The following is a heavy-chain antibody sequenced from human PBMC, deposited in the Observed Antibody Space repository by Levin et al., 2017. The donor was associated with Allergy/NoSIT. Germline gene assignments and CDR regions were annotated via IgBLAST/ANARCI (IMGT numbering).Heavy chain of an antibody. CDR1: GGSFSGYY. J-gene: IGHJ5*02. CDR2: INHSGST. D-gene: IGHD3-10*01. V-gene: IGHV4-34*01. Sequence: SETLSLTCAVYGGSFSGYYWSWIRQPPGKGLEWIGEINHSGSTNYNPSLKSRVTISVDTSKNQFSLKLSSVTAADTAVYYCARGSMTSGDWFDPWGQGTLVTVSS. CDR3: ARGSMTSGDWFDP.